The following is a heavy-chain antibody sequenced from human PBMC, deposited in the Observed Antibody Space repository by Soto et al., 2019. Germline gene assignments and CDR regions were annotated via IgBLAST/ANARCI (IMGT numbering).Heavy chain of an antibody. D-gene: IGHD6-19*01. J-gene: IGHJ4*02. CDR1: GGSISSYY. CDR2: IYYSGST. CDR3: ARGKQWLAWAPFFDY. V-gene: IGHV4-59*01. Sequence: SETLSLTCNVPGGSISSYYWSWIRQPPGRGLEWIGYIYYSGSTNYNPSLKSRVTISVDTSKNQFSLKLSSVTAADTAVYYCARGKQWLAWAPFFDYWGQGTLVTVSS.